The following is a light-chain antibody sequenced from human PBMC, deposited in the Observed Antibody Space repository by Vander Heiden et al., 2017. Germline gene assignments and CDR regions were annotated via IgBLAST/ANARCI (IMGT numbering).Light chain of an antibody. CDR2: GAS. V-gene: IGKV3-20*01. CDR3: QQYRSSPLYI. Sequence: EFVLTQSPGTLSLSPGESATLSCRASQTVDKNYLVWYQQKHGQAPRLLIYGASTRATGIPDRFSASGSGTDFTLTISRLEPEDFAVYYYQQYRSSPLYIFGQGTKLDIK. J-gene: IGKJ2*01. CDR1: QTVDKNY.